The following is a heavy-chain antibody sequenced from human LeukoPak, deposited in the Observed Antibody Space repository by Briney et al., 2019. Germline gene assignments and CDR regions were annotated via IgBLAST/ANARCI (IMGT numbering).Heavy chain of an antibody. CDR2: INPNSGGT. J-gene: IGHJ4*02. V-gene: IGHV1-2*02. CDR1: GYTFTGYY. Sequence: ASAKVSCKASGYTFTGYYMHWVRQAPGQGLEWMGWINPNSGGTNYAQKFQGRVTMTRDTSISTAYMELSRLRSDDTAVYYCARGDYDYVWGSYRYYDYWGQGTLVTVSS. CDR3: ARGDYDYVWGSYRYYDY. D-gene: IGHD3-16*02.